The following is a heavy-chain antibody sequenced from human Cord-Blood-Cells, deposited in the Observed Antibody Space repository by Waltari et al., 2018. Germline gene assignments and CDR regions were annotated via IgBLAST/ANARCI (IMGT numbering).Heavy chain of an antibody. CDR1: GGSISSSNW. CDR2: IYHSGRP. J-gene: IGHJ6*02. CDR3: ASHGSGDYYYYYGMDV. V-gene: IGHV4-4*02. Sequence: QVQLQESGPGLVKPSGTLSLTCAVSGGSISSSNWWSWVRQPPGRGMEWVGEIYHSGRPNYKQSLKRRVTIAVDKSKNQCSLKLSAVTAADTAVYYCASHGSGDYYYYYGMDVWGQGTTVTVSS. D-gene: IGHD4-17*01.